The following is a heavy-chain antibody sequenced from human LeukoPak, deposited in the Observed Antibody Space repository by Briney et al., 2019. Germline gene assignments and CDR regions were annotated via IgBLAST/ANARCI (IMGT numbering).Heavy chain of an antibody. CDR3: ARGRVYYYGSGSYYNVTEEQDY. J-gene: IGHJ4*02. V-gene: IGHV4-34*01. D-gene: IGHD3-10*01. Sequence: PSETLSLTCAVYGGSFSGYYWSWIRQPPGKGLGWIGEIYHSGSTNYNPSLKSRVTISVDTSKNQFSLKLSSVTAADTAVYYCARGRVYYYGSGSYYNVTEEQDYWGQGTLVAVSS. CDR2: IYHSGST. CDR1: GGSFSGYY.